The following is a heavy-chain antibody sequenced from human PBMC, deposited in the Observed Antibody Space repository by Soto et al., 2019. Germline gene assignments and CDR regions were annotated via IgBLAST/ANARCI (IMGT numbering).Heavy chain of an antibody. V-gene: IGHV4-59*08. CDR3: AGSYEYGDYAFDF. CDR1: GGSISSNY. D-gene: IGHD4-17*01. Sequence: QVQLQESGPGLVKPSETLSLTCTVSGGSISSNYWSWIWQPPGKGLEWIGYIYYSGTTNYNPSLKSRVTISLDTPKNQFSLKLSSVTAADTAVYYCAGSYEYGDYAFDFWGQGTLVTVSS. CDR2: IYYSGTT. J-gene: IGHJ4*02.